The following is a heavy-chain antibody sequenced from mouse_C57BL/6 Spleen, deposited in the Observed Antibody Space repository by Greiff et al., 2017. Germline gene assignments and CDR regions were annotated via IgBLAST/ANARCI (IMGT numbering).Heavy chain of an antibody. CDR1: GYTFTSYW. CDR2: IDPSDSYT. Sequence: QVQLQQPGAELVKPGASVKLSCKASGYTFTSYWMQWVKQRPGQGLEWIGEIDPSDSYTNYNQKFKGKATLTVDTSSSTAYMQLSSLTSEDSAVYSCARSDDCYLYYFDYWGQGTTLTVSS. V-gene: IGHV1-50*01. J-gene: IGHJ2*01. D-gene: IGHD2-3*01. CDR3: ARSDDCYLYYFDY.